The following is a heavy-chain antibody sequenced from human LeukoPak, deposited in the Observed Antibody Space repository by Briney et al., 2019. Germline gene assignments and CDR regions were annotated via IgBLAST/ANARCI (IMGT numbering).Heavy chain of an antibody. J-gene: IGHJ4*02. CDR3: ARYRSGGSRGFDY. V-gene: IGHV3-48*01. D-gene: IGHD6-19*01. Sequence: PGGSLRLSCAASGFAFSGCSLNWVRQAPGKGLEWVSYISGSSSTIYYADSVKDRFTISRDNAKNSLYLQMNSLRAEDTAVYYCARYRSGGSRGFDYWGQGTLVTVSS. CDR2: ISGSSSTI. CDR1: GFAFSGCS.